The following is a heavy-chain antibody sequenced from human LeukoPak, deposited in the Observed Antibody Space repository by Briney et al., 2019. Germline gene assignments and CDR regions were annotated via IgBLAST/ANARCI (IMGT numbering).Heavy chain of an antibody. CDR1: GGSISSYY. Sequence: SETLSLTCTVSGGSISSYYWSWIRQPPGKGLEWIGYIYYSGSTNYNPSLKSRVTISVDTSKNQFSLKLSSVTAADTAVYYCARLGRGFGELCWFDPWGQGTLVTVSS. J-gene: IGHJ5*02. V-gene: IGHV4-59*08. CDR2: IYYSGST. CDR3: ARLGRGFGELCWFDP. D-gene: IGHD3-10*01.